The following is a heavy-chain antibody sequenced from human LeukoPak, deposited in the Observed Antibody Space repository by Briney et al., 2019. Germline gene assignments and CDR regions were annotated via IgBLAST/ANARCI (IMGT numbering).Heavy chain of an antibody. D-gene: IGHD4-23*01. CDR3: ASHPPWGGGNQGAY. V-gene: IGHV3-21*01. Sequence: GGSLRLSCAASGFTFSSYSMNWVRQAPGKGLEWVSSISSSSSYIYYADSVKGRFTISRDNAKNSLYLQMNSLRAEDTAVYYCASHPPWGGGNQGAYWGQGTLVTVSS. CDR2: ISSSSSYI. J-gene: IGHJ4*02. CDR1: GFTFSSYS.